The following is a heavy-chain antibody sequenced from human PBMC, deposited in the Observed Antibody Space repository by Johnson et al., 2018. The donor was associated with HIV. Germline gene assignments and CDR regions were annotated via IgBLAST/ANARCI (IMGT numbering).Heavy chain of an antibody. CDR3: ARACRDGYTCDAFDI. CDR2: IFSGGTT. V-gene: IGHV3-66*01. CDR1: GFTVSSNY. D-gene: IGHD5-24*01. Sequence: VQLVESGGGLVQPGGSLRLSCAASGFTVSSNYMSWVRQAPGKGLDWVSVIFSGGTTYYADSVNGRFTISRDNSKNTLYLQINSLRAEDTALYYCARACRDGYTCDAFDIWGQGTMVTVSS. J-gene: IGHJ3*02.